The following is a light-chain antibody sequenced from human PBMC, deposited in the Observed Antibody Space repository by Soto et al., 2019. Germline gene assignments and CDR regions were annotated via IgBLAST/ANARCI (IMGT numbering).Light chain of an antibody. CDR3: QQYGSSPSIT. CDR2: GAS. V-gene: IGKV3-15*01. Sequence: IVMTQSPATMSVSPGERATLSCRASQSVSSNLAWYQQKPGQAPRLLIYGASIRATGIPARFSGSGSGTEFTLTISRLEPEDFAVYYCQQYGSSPSITFGQGTLLE. J-gene: IGKJ5*01. CDR1: QSVSSN.